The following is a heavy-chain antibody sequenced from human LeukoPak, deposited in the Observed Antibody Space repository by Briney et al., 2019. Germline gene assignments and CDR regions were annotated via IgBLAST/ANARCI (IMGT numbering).Heavy chain of an antibody. CDR1: GYTFTSNY. CDR3: ARENPYYDSSGYYHYYYYGMDV. D-gene: IGHD3-22*01. CDR2: IYPRDGST. V-gene: IGHV1-46*01. Sequence: ASVKVSCKASGYTFTSNYIHWVRQAPGQGLEWMGMIYPRDGSTSYAQKFQGRVTITADESTSTAYMELSSLRSEDTAVYYCARENPYYDSSGYYHYYYYGMDVWGQGTTVTVSS. J-gene: IGHJ6*02.